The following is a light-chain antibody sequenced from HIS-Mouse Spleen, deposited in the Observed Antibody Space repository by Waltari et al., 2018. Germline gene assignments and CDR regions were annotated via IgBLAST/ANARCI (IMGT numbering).Light chain of an antibody. Sequence: SYELTQPPSVSVSPGQTARITCSGDPLPKKSAYWYQQKAGQAPVLVIYKDSKRPSGIPEGFSGSSSGTMATLTISGAQVEDEADYYCYSTDSSGNHRVFGGGTKLTVL. CDR2: KDS. CDR3: YSTDSSGNHRV. J-gene: IGLJ2*01. CDR1: PLPKKS. V-gene: IGLV3-10*01.